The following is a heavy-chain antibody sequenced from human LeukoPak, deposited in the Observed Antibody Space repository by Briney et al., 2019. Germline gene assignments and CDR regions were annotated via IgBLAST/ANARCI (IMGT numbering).Heavy chain of an antibody. CDR2: INHSGST. CDR1: GGSFSGYY. CDR3: ARTGGERMATTNFDY. Sequence: KPSETLSLTCAVYGGSFSGYYWRWIRQPPGKGLEWIGEINHSGSTNYNPSLKSRVTISVDTSKNQFSLKLSSVTAADTAVYYCARTGGERMATTNFDYWGQGTLVTVSS. V-gene: IGHV4-34*01. D-gene: IGHD5-24*01. J-gene: IGHJ4*02.